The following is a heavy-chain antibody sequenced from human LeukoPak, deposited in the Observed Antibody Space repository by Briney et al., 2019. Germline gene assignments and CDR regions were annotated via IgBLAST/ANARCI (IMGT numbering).Heavy chain of an antibody. Sequence: GASVKVSCKASGYTFTSYDINWVRQATGQGLEWMGWMNPNSGNTGYAQKFQGRVTMTRNTSISTAYMELSSLRSEDTAVYYCARVDQYYDFWSGSYYYYGMDVWGQGTTVTVSS. V-gene: IGHV1-8*01. CDR1: GYTFTSYD. D-gene: IGHD3-3*01. CDR3: ARVDQYYDFWSGSYYYYGMDV. CDR2: MNPNSGNT. J-gene: IGHJ6*02.